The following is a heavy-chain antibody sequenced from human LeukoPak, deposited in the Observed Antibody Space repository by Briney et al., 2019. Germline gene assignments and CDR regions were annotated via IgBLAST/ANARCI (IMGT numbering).Heavy chain of an antibody. D-gene: IGHD3-22*01. Sequence: PGGSLRLSCAASGFTFSSYEMNWVRQAPGKGLEWVSYISSSGSTIYYADSVKGRFTISRDNAKNSLYLQMNSLRAEDTAVYYCASDFYDSSGYPTDYWGQGTLVTVSS. J-gene: IGHJ4*02. CDR2: ISSSGSTI. CDR1: GFTFSSYE. V-gene: IGHV3-48*03. CDR3: ASDFYDSSGYPTDY.